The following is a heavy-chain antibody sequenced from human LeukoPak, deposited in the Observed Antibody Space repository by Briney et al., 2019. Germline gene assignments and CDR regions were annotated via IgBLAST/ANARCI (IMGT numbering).Heavy chain of an antibody. CDR2: ISYDGSNK. J-gene: IGHJ4*02. CDR1: GFTFSSYA. D-gene: IGHD1-26*01. V-gene: IGHV3-30*04. CDR3: ARDLVGATNW. Sequence: GGSLRLSCAASGFTFSSYAMHWVRQAPGKGLEWVAVISYDGSNKYYADSVKGRFTISRDNSKNTLYLQMNSLRAEDTAVYYCARDLVGATNWWDQGTLVTVSS.